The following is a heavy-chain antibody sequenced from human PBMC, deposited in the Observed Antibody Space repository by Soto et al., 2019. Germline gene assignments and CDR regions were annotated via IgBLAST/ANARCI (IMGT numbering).Heavy chain of an antibody. Sequence: EVQLVESGGAVVQPGGSLRLSCAASGFTFDDYPMHWVRQAPGKGLEWVSLISWDGDSTSLADSVKGRFTVSRDNNTNSLYLQMNSLRTEDITLYLCAKHNPAKWLDVWGDSFDAWGQGTMVTVSS. J-gene: IGHJ3*01. CDR3: AKHNPAKWLDVWGDSFDA. D-gene: IGHD3-16*01. CDR2: ISWDGDST. CDR1: GFTFDDYP. V-gene: IGHV3-43*01.